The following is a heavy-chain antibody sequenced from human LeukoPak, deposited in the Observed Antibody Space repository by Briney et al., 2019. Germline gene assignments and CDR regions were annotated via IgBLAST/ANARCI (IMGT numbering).Heavy chain of an antibody. J-gene: IGHJ4*02. V-gene: IGHV4-4*07. Sequence: PSETLSLTCTVSGGSISNYYWSWIRQPAGKGLECIGRIYTSGSTNYNPSLKSRVTMSVDTSKNQFPLKLSSVPAAATAVYCCARAYDFWSGYYQNWGQGTLVTVSS. D-gene: IGHD3-3*01. CDR1: GGSISNYY. CDR2: IYTSGST. CDR3: ARAYDFWSGYYQN.